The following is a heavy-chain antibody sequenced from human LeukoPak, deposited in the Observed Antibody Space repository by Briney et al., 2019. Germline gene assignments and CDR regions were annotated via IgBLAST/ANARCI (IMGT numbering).Heavy chain of an antibody. CDR1: GFTFSSYA. CDR2: ISYDGSNK. D-gene: IGHD5-24*01. CDR3: ARVRAKGWLPYYFDY. Sequence: GGSLRLSCAASGFTFSSYAMHWVRQAPGKGLEWVAVISYDGSNKYYADSVKGRFTISRDNSKNTLYLQMNSLRAEDTAVYYCARVRAKGWLPYYFDYWGQGTLVTVSS. J-gene: IGHJ4*02. V-gene: IGHV3-30-3*01.